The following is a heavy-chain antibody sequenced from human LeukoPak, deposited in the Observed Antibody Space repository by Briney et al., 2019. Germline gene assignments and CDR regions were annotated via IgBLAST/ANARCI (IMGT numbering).Heavy chain of an antibody. J-gene: IGHJ4*02. CDR3: ARGGSVIARLIASD. D-gene: IGHD2/OR15-2a*01. Sequence: GGSLRLSCAASGFTFSTYAMSWVRPGPGKGLEWVASISGNGGSTYVADSVKGRFTISRDNSKNTLYLQMHSLRAEDTALYFCARGGSVIARLIASDWGQGTLVAVSS. CDR1: GFTFSTYA. V-gene: IGHV3-23*01. CDR2: ISGNGGST.